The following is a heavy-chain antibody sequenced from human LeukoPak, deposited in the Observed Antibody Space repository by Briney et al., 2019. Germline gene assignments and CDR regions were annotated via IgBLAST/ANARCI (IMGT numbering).Heavy chain of an antibody. CDR2: IIPIFGTA. CDR3: ASAYCGGDCYSASDAFDI. Sequence: SVKVSCKASGGTFSSYAISWVRQAPGQGLEWMGGIIPIFGTANYAQKFQGRVTITTDESTSTAYMELSSLRSEDTAVYYCASAYCGGDCYSASDAFDIWGQGTMVTVSS. V-gene: IGHV1-69*05. CDR1: GGTFSSYA. D-gene: IGHD2-21*01. J-gene: IGHJ3*02.